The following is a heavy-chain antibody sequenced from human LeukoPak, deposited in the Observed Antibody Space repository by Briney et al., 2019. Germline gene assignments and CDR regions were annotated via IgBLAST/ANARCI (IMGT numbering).Heavy chain of an antibody. CDR3: ARDPSVAGSGWFDP. V-gene: IGHV3-21*01. J-gene: IGHJ5*02. Sequence: GGSLRLSCAASGFTFSSYSMSWVRQAPGKGLEWVSSISSSSSYIYYADSVKGRFTISRDNAKNSLYLQMNSPRAEDTAVYYCARDPSVAGSGWFDPWGQGTLVTVSS. CDR2: ISSSSSYI. D-gene: IGHD6-19*01. CDR1: GFTFSSYS.